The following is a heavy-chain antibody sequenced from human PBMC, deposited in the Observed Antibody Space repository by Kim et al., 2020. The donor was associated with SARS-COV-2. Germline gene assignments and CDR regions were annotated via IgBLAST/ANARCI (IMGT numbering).Heavy chain of an antibody. V-gene: IGHV3-23*03. D-gene: IGHD6-13*01. CDR3: AKDDLAADGMLDY. Sequence: DAGQSRTTIPRINSQNPLYLQMTSLRAEDTAVYYCAKDDLAADGMLDYWGQGTLVTVSS. J-gene: IGHJ4*02.